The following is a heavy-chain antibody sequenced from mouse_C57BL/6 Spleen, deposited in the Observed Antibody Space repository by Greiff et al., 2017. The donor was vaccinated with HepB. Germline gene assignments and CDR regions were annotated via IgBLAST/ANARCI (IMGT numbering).Heavy chain of an antibody. CDR3: ARSRYGYLFDY. D-gene: IGHD2-2*01. Sequence: EVHLVESGGGLVKPGGSLKLSCAASGFTFSSYAMSWVRQTPEKRLEWVATISDGGSYTYYPDNVKGRFTISRDNAKNNLYLQMSHLKSEDTAMYYCARSRYGYLFDYWGQGTTLTVSS. CDR1: GFTFSSYA. CDR2: ISDGGSYT. V-gene: IGHV5-4*01. J-gene: IGHJ2*01.